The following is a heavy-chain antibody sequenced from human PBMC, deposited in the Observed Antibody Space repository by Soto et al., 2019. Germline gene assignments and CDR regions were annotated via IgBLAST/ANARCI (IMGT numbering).Heavy chain of an antibody. Sequence: EVQLVEAGGGSVQPGASLRVSCIASGVTFSGYCIHWVRQVPGKGLVWVAGVDRAVSGRSYADSVKGRFTISRDNGNNTLYLQVSRRRVEDTGVYYCGTVFAHWGQGIPVTVSS. CDR1: GVTFSGYC. CDR2: VDRAVSGR. CDR3: GTVFAH. J-gene: IGHJ4*02. V-gene: IGHV3-74*01.